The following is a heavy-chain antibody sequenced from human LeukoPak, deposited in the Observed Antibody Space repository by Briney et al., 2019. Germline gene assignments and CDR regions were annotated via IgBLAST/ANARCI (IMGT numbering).Heavy chain of an antibody. CDR2: ISYDGGNK. CDR1: GFTFNNYG. V-gene: IGHV3-30*18. CDR3: AKGPLRGTAAAIDY. J-gene: IGHJ4*02. D-gene: IGHD2-2*01. Sequence: GGSLRLSCAASGFTFNNYGMHWVRQAPGKGLEWVAVISYDGGNKHYPDSVKGRFTISRDISTDTLWLQMDSLRTEDTAVYYCAKGPLRGTAAAIDYWGQGTLVTVSS.